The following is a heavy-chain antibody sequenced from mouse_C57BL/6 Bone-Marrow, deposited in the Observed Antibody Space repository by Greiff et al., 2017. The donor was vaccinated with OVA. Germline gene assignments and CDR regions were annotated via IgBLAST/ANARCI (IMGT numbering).Heavy chain of an antibody. Sequence: VQLQESGPELVKPGASVKISCKASGYTFTDYYINWVKQRPGQGLEWIGWIFPGSGSTYYNEKFKGKATLTVDKSSSTAYMQLSSLTSEDSAVYYCAKDYYGSSYYFDYWGQGTTLTVSS. CDR2: IFPGSGST. V-gene: IGHV1-75*01. CDR3: AKDYYGSSYYFDY. J-gene: IGHJ2*01. D-gene: IGHD1-1*01. CDR1: GYTFTDYY.